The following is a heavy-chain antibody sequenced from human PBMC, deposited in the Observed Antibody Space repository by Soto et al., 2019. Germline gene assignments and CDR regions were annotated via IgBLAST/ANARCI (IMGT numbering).Heavy chain of an antibody. Sequence: ASVKVSCKASGYTFTSYGISWVRQAPGQGLEWMGWISAYNGNTNYAQKLQGRVTMTTDTSTSTAYMELRSLRSDDTAVYYCARDQGVTGLPHYYYYYGMDVGGQGTTVTVS. CDR3: ARDQGVTGLPHYYYYYGMDV. V-gene: IGHV1-18*01. CDR2: ISAYNGNT. D-gene: IGHD2-21*02. CDR1: GYTFTSYG. J-gene: IGHJ6*02.